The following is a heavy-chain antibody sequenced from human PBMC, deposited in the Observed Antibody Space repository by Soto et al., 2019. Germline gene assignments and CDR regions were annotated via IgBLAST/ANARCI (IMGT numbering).Heavy chain of an antibody. V-gene: IGHV1-18*01. J-gene: IGHJ4*02. CDR1: GYTFTSYG. CDR2: ISAYNGST. D-gene: IGHD3-3*01. Sequence: GASAEVSCKASGYTFTSYGISWVRQAPGQGLEWMGWISAYNGSTNYAQKLQGRVTMTTDTSTSTAYMELRSLRSDDTAVYYCARGGAFWSGYHSWSESYYFDYWGQGTLVTVSS. CDR3: ARGGAFWSGYHSWSESYYFDY.